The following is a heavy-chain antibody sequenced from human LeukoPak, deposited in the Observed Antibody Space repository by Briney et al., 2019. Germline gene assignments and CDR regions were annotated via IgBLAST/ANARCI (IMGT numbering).Heavy chain of an antibody. V-gene: IGHV1-24*01. CDR2: FDPEDVET. CDR1: GNTFTDLY. Sequence: ASVKVSCKVSGNTFTDLYMNWVRQAPGKGLEWMGGFDPEDVETIYAQKFQGRVTMTEDTSTETAYMELTSLRPEDTAVYYCATDFYRGRQFDYWGQGTLVTVSS. CDR3: ATDFYRGRQFDY. D-gene: IGHD2/OR15-2a*01. J-gene: IGHJ4*02.